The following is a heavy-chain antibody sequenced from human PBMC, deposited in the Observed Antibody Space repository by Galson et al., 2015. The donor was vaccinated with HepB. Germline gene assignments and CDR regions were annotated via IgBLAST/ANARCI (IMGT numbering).Heavy chain of an antibody. CDR2: ISVYNGNT. CDR3: ASRLTTENYFDY. CDR1: GYTFTSYG. D-gene: IGHD4-17*01. J-gene: IGHJ4*02. Sequence: SVKVSCKASGYTFTSYGISWVRQAPGQGLEWMGWISVYNGNTNYAQKLQGRVTMTTDTFTSTAYMELRSLRSDDTAVYYCASRLTTENYFDYWGQGTLVTVSS. V-gene: IGHV1-18*01.